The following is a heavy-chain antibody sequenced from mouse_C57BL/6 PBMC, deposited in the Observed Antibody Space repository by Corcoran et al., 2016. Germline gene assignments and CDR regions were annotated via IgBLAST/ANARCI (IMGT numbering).Heavy chain of an antibody. Sequence: QVQLQQSGHELVKPGASVKISCKASGYTFTDYYINWVQQRPGQGLEWIGWIFPGSGSTYYNEKFKGKATLTVEKSSSTAYMLLSSLTSEDSAVYFCARFNEYYGSSYAMDYWGQGTSVTVSS. V-gene: IGHV1-75*01. CDR2: IFPGSGST. D-gene: IGHD1-1*01. CDR3: ARFNEYYGSSYAMDY. J-gene: IGHJ4*01. CDR1: GYTFTDYY.